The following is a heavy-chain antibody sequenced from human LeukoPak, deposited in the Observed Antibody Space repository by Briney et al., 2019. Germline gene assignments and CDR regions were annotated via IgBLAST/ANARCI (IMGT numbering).Heavy chain of an antibody. CDR1: GFTISESW. V-gene: IGHV3-7*03. CDR3: ARDER. Sequence: GGSLRLSCAGSGFTISESWMSWVRQVPGKGLEWVATMNKNGIETYYVDSVRGRFTISRDVAKNSLYLQMSSLRADDTAVYYCARDERWGQGTLVTVSS. CDR2: MNKNGIET. J-gene: IGHJ4*02.